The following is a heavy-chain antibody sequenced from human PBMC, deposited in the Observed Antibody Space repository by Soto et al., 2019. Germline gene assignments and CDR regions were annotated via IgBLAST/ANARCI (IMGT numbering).Heavy chain of an antibody. CDR3: ARGGSGIPYYYYGMDV. CDR2: IYYSGST. V-gene: IGHV4-31*03. Sequence: QVQLQESGPGLVKPSQTLSLTCTVSGGSISSGGYYWSWIRQHPGKGLEWIGYIYYSGSTYYNPSLKGRVTISVDTSKNQFSLKLSSVTAADTAVYYCARGGSGIPYYYYGMDVWGQGTTVTVSS. CDR1: GGSISSGGYY. D-gene: IGHD3-10*01. J-gene: IGHJ6*02.